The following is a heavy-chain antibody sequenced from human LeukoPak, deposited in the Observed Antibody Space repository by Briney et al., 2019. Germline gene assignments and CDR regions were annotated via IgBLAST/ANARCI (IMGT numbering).Heavy chain of an antibody. CDR1: GFTFSSYE. Sequence: PGGSLRLSCAASGFTFSSYEMNWVRQAPGKGLEWVSYISSSGSTIYYADSVKGRFTISRDNAKNLVFLQMNSLRAEDTAVYYCARPNFYPDYWGQGTLVTVSS. CDR3: ARPNFYPDY. CDR2: ISSSGSTI. J-gene: IGHJ4*02. D-gene: IGHD1-1*01. V-gene: IGHV3-48*03.